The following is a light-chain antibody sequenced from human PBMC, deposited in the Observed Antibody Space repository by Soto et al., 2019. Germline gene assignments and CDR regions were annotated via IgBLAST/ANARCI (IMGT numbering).Light chain of an antibody. CDR3: QQYNNWPKT. CDR2: GTT. CDR1: QSISSS. Sequence: EIVMTQSPATLSVSPGERATLSCRASQSISSSLAWYQQRPGQAPRLLIYGTTTRAAGVPSRFSGSGSGAEFTLTISSLQSEDVAFYYCQQYNNWPKTFGQGTKVEIK. V-gene: IGKV3-15*01. J-gene: IGKJ1*01.